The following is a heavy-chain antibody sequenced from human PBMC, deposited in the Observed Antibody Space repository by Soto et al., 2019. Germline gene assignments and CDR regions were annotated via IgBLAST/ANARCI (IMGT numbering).Heavy chain of an antibody. CDR2: IYYSGNT. D-gene: IGHD3-3*01. J-gene: IGHJ6*03. CDR3: ARLFTPFLEWLLFEVYMDV. CDR1: GGSVSSNSYY. V-gene: IGHV4-61*01. Sequence: SETLSLTCTVSGGSVSSNSYYWSWIRQPPGKGLEWSGYIYYSGNTKYTPSLKSRVSISVDRSKNQFSLKVRSVTAADTAVYYCARLFTPFLEWLLFEVYMDVWGQGTTLTVSS.